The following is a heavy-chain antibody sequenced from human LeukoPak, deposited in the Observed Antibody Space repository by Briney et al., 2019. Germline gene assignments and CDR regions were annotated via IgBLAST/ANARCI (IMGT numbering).Heavy chain of an antibody. D-gene: IGHD5-24*01. V-gene: IGHV3-23*01. CDR2: ISSSGNNA. Sequence: GGSLRLSCAASGFTFSSYEMNWVRQAPGKGLEWVSLISSSGNNAYYADSVKGRFTISRDNSKNTLSLQMNSLRVEDTAIYYCAKDIQLSTWGLGTMVTVSS. CDR3: AKDIQLST. CDR1: GFTFSSYE. J-gene: IGHJ3*01.